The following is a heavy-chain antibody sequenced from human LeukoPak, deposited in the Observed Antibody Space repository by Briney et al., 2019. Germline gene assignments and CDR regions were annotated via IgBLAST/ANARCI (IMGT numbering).Heavy chain of an antibody. Sequence: PSETLSLTCTVSGVSISSYYWTWTRQSPGKGLEWIGYIYYSGNTNYNPSLKSRVTISVDTSKNQFSLKLSSVTAADTAVYYCARGGNYFDYWGQGNLVTVSS. D-gene: IGHD2-15*01. V-gene: IGHV4-59*01. CDR2: IYYSGNT. CDR1: GVSISSYY. J-gene: IGHJ4*02. CDR3: ARGGNYFDY.